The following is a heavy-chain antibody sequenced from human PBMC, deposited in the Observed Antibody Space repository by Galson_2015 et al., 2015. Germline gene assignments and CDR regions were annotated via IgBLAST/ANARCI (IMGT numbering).Heavy chain of an antibody. J-gene: IGHJ5*02. D-gene: IGHD3-10*01. V-gene: IGHV3-30*03. CDR2: ISYDGSNK. CDR3: ARPLGRSYYLDP. CDR1: GFTFSSYG. Sequence: SLRLSCAASGFTFSSYGMHWVRQAPGKGLEWVAVISYDGSNKYYADSVKGRFTISRDNSKNTLYLQMNSLRAEDTAVYYCARPLGRSYYLDPWGQGTLVTVSS.